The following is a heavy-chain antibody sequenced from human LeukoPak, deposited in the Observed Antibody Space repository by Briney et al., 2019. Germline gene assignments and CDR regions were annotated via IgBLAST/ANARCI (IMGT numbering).Heavy chain of an antibody. D-gene: IGHD3-3*01. CDR1: GFTFSSYG. Sequence: GGSLRLSCAASGFTFSSYGMHWVRQAPGKGLEWVAVISYDGSNKYYADSVKGRFTISRDNSKNTLYLQMNSLRAEDTAVYYCAKGVDYDFWSGYYFGLGYWGQGTLVTVSS. V-gene: IGHV3-30*18. CDR2: ISYDGSNK. J-gene: IGHJ4*02. CDR3: AKGVDYDFWSGYYFGLGY.